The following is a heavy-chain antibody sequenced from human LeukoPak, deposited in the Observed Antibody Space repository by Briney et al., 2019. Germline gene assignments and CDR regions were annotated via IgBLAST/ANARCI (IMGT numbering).Heavy chain of an antibody. V-gene: IGHV4-38-2*01. CDR1: GSSITSDYF. J-gene: IGHJ4*02. Sequence: SETLSLTCDVSGSSITSDYFWGWIRQPPGKGLEWIATIYYSWGMYFNPSLKSRVTISLDASKNQYSLKMTSLTAADTAIYYCARNVTAGFFDYWGQGILVTASS. CDR2: IYYSWGM. CDR3: ARNVTAGFFDY. D-gene: IGHD1-1*01.